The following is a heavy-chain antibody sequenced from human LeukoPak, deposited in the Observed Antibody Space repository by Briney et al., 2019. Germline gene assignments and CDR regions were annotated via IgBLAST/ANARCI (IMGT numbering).Heavy chain of an antibody. Sequence: SVKVSCKASGGTFSSYAISWVRQAPGQGLEWMGGIIPIFGTANYAQKFQGRVTITADESTSTAYMELSSPRSEDTAVYYCARGNLERTYYGILTGTYGMDVWGKGTTVTVSS. J-gene: IGHJ6*04. V-gene: IGHV1-69*01. CDR2: IIPIFGTA. D-gene: IGHD3-9*01. CDR1: GGTFSSYA. CDR3: ARGNLERTYYGILTGTYGMDV.